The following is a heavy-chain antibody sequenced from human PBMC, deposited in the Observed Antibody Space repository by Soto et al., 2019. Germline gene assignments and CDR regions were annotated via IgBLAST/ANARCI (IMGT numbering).Heavy chain of an antibody. CDR2: INHSGST. J-gene: IGHJ5*02. CDR1: GGSFSGYY. CDR3: ARVRQLVRLKPDNWFDP. D-gene: IGHD6-13*01. V-gene: IGHV4-34*01. Sequence: SLTCAVYGGSFSGYYWSWIRQPPGKGLEWIGEINHSGSTNYNPSLKSRVTISVDTSKNQFSLKLSSVTAADTAVYYCARVRQLVRLKPDNWFDPWGQGTLVTVSS.